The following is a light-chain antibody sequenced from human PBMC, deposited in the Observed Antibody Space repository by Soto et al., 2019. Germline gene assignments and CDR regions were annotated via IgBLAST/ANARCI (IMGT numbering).Light chain of an antibody. CDR2: EVS. CDR3: SSDAGSKLV. J-gene: IGLJ2*01. Sequence: QSALTQPPSASGSPGQSVTISCTGTSSDGGGYNDVSWYQQHPGKAPKVKSHEVSKRPSGVPDRFSGSKSGNTASLTVSGRQAEDEADYYCSSDAGSKLVFGGGTKLTVL. CDR1: SSDGGGYND. V-gene: IGLV2-8*01.